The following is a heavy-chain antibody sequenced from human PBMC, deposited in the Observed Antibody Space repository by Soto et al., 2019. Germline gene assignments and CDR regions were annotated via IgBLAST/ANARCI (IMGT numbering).Heavy chain of an antibody. CDR2: INAGNGNT. V-gene: IGHV1-3*01. CDR1: GYTFTDYA. J-gene: IGHJ6*02. CDR3: ASSYYYDSSGYSSLYYYYGMDV. Sequence: ASVKVSCEASGYTFTDYAMHWVRQAPGQRLEWMGWINAGNGNTKYSQMFQGRVTITRDTSASTAYMELSSLRSEDTAVYYCASSYYYDSSGYSSLYYYYGMDVWGQGTTVTVSS. D-gene: IGHD3-22*01.